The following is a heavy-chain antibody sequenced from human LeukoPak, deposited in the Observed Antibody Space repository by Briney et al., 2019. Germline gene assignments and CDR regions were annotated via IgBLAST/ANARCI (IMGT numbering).Heavy chain of an antibody. CDR3: AREEAGSDLKLISNGY. J-gene: IGHJ4*02. Sequence: PSETLSLTCTVSGGSISSGDYYWSWIRQPPGKGLEWIGYIYYSGSTYYNPSLKSRVTISVDTSKNQFSLKLSSVTAADTAVYYCAREEAGSDLKLISNGYWGQGTLVTVSS. D-gene: IGHD3-16*01. CDR1: GGSISSGDYY. V-gene: IGHV4-30-4*01. CDR2: IYYSGST.